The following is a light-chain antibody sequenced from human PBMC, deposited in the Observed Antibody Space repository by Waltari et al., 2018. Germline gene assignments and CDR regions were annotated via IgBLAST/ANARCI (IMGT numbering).Light chain of an antibody. V-gene: IGKV1-5*01. CDR2: YAS. CDR1: ENIDNW. CDR3: QHYSASSFT. Sequence: DIQMTQSPSTLSASVGDRVTITCRVSENIDNWLAWYQQRPGEAPNLLIFYASTLEKGVPSRFSGSGSGTEFTLTISSLQPDDFATYYCQHYSASSFTVGGGTKLEIK. J-gene: IGKJ4*01.